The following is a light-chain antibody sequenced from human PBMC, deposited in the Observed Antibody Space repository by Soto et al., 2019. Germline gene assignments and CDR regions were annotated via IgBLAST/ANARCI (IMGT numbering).Light chain of an antibody. V-gene: IGLV2-14*01. CDR1: SSDVGVYNY. CDR2: EVS. CDR3: SSYTSSSTLLYV. J-gene: IGLJ1*01. Sequence: QSALTQPASVSGSPGQSITISCTGTSSDVGVYNYVSWYQQHPGKAPKVLIYEVSNRPSGVSNRFSGSKSGNTASLTISGLQAEDEADYYCSSYTSSSTLLYVFGTGPKLNVL.